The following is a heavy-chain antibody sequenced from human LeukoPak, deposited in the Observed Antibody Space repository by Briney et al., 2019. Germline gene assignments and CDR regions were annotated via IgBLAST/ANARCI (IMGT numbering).Heavy chain of an antibody. J-gene: IGHJ4*02. Sequence: GGSLRLSCAASGFTFSNYWMSWVRQAPGKGLEWVGNIQEDGSARYYVDSVKGRFTISRDNAKNSLYLQMNSLRAEDTAVYYCARVSYGDRYWGQGTRVTVS. D-gene: IGHD4-17*01. CDR1: GFTFSNYW. CDR3: ARVSYGDRY. CDR2: IQEDGSAR. V-gene: IGHV3-7*01.